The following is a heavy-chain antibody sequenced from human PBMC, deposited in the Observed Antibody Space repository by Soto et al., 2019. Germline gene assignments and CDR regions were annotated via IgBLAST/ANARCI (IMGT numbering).Heavy chain of an antibody. CDR2: TYYRSRWYS. V-gene: IGHV6-1*01. Sequence: SHTLSLTCVCSGDTVSSNSVAWNLVRQSPSRGLEWLGRTYYRSRWYSDYAVSVRSRIDINADTSKNQVSLQLNSVTPEDTAVYYCARSEEDSDYYYYGMDVWGQGTTVTVSS. CDR3: ARSEEDSDYYYYGMDV. D-gene: IGHD2-15*01. J-gene: IGHJ6*02. CDR1: GDTVSSNSVA.